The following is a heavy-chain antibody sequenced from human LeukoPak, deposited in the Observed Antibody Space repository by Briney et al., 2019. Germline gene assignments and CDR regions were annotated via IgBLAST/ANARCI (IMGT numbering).Heavy chain of an antibody. CDR1: GGSISNYY. CDR3: ARDRRDYYDSSGYQYYFDY. J-gene: IGHJ4*02. CDR2: IYYSWST. D-gene: IGHD3-22*01. Sequence: SETLSLTCIVSGGSISNYYWSWIRQPPGKGLEWIGYIYYSWSTNYNPSLKSRLTISVDTSKHQFSLKLSSVTAADTAVYYCARDRRDYYDSSGYQYYFDYWGQGTLVTVSS. V-gene: IGHV4-59*01.